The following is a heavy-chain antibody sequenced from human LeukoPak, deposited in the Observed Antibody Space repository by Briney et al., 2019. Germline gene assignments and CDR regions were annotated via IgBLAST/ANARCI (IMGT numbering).Heavy chain of an antibody. V-gene: IGHV3-30*07. D-gene: IGHD4/OR15-4a*01. CDR1: GSTFSGHL. Sequence: PGGSLRLSCAASGSTFSGHLMHWVRQAPGKGLEWVAVTSYDGGEKYYADSVKGRFTTSRDNSKDTLYLQMNSLSPEDTAMYYCAREGFTNYERELDYWGRGTQVTVS. J-gene: IGHJ4*02. CDR2: TSYDGGEK. CDR3: AREGFTNYERELDY.